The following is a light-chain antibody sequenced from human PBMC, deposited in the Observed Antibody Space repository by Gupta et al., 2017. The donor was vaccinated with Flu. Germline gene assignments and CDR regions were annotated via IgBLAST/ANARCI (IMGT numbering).Light chain of an antibody. CDR1: QSISNW. V-gene: IGKV1-5*03. J-gene: IGKJ2*01. CDR2: KAS. CDR3: QQYDSYPG. Sequence: DIQMTQSPSTLSASVGDRVTITCRASQSISNWLAWYQQKPGKAPKLLIYKASSLESGVPSRFSGSGSGTEFTLTSSSLQPDDFANYYCQQYDSYPGFGQGTKLEIK.